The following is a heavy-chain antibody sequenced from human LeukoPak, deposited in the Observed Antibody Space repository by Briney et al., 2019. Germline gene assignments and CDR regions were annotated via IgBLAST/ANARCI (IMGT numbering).Heavy chain of an antibody. D-gene: IGHD3-16*01. V-gene: IGHV4-30-2*01. CDR2: IYHSGST. Sequence: SETLSLTCAVSGGSITSDDYSWSWIRQPPGKGLEWIGFIYHSGSTYHSPSLKSRVTISLDRSKNQFSLKLSSVTAADTAVYYCARGRNDYDWYYFDYWGQGTLVTVSS. CDR3: ARGRNDYDWYYFDY. CDR1: GGSITSDDYS. J-gene: IGHJ4*02.